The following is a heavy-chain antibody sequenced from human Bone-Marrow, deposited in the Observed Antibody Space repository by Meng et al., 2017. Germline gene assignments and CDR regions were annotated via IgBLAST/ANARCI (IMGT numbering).Heavy chain of an antibody. J-gene: IGHJ4*02. V-gene: IGHV3-9*03. D-gene: IGHD3-9*01. CDR1: GFAFDDFA. CDR3: AKESYYDICTGYYFDY. CDR2: ISWNSGSI. Sequence: SLKISCAASGFAFDDFAMHWVRQAPGKGLEWVSGISWNSGSIHYADSVKGRFTISRDNAKNSLYLQMNSLRVDDMAVYYCAKESYYDICTGYYFDYWGQGTLVTVSS.